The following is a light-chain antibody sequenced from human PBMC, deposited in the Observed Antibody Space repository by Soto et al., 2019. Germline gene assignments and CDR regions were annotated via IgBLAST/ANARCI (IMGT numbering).Light chain of an antibody. CDR1: SSDIGTYDY. Sequence: QSALTQPASVSGSPGQSIAISCNGTSSDIGTYDYVSWYQQHPGKAPKLMLFDVNHRPSGVSDRFFGSKSGNTASLTISGLQAEDEADYYCSSYTTSSSVIFGGGTKVTVI. J-gene: IGLJ2*01. CDR2: DVN. V-gene: IGLV2-14*03. CDR3: SSYTTSSSVI.